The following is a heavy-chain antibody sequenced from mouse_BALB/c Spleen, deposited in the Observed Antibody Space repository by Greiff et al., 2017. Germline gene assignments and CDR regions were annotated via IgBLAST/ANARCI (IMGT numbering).Heavy chain of an antibody. V-gene: IGHV1-5*01. CDR2: IYPGNSDT. Sequence: VQLQQSGTVLARPGASVKMSCKASGYTFTSYWMHWVKQRPGQGLEWIGAIYPGNSDTSYNQKFKGKAKLTAVTSTSTAYMELSSLTNEDSAVYYCTRSELGRGYYAMDYWGQGTSVTVSS. CDR3: TRSELGRGYYAMDY. D-gene: IGHD4-1*01. J-gene: IGHJ4*01. CDR1: GYTFTSYW.